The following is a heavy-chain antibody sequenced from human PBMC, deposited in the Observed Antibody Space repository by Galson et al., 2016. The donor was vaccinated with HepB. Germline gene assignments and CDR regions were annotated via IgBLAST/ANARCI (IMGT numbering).Heavy chain of an antibody. J-gene: IGHJ6*02. V-gene: IGHV3-30*18. CDR2: TSYDGSNK. D-gene: IGHD3-22*01. Sequence: SLRLSCAASGFTFSTYGMHWVRQAPGKGLEWVAATSYDGSNKSYADSLKGTFTIFRAKSKNTLYLQMNSLRREDTAVYYCAKDGLLYYDSRPYHYGGRGGNGMDVWGPGTTVTVSS. CDR3: AKDGLLYYDSRPYHYGGRGGNGMDV. CDR1: GFTFSTYG.